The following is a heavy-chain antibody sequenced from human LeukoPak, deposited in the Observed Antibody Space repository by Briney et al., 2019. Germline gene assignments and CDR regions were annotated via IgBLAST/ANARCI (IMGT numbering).Heavy chain of an antibody. D-gene: IGHD6-19*01. CDR3: ARDKEGTYSSGWNWYFDY. V-gene: IGHV1-46*01. Sequence: ASVKVSCKASGYTFTSYYMHWVRQAPGQGLEWMGIINPSGGSTSYAQKFQGRVTITADKSTSTAYMELSSLRSEDTAVYYCARDKEGTYSSGWNWYFDYWGQGTLVTVSS. CDR2: INPSGGST. J-gene: IGHJ4*02. CDR1: GYTFTSYY.